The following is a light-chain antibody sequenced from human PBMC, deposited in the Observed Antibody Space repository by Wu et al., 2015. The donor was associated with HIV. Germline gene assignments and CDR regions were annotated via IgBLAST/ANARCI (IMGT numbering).Light chain of an antibody. CDR1: RNINTC. J-gene: IGKJ1*01. Sequence: SASVGDRVTITCRASRNINTCLAWYQQKPGTAPKLLIYEASALENGVPSRFSGSGSGTEFTLTISSLQPDDFATYYCQQYNFYSRTFGQGTKVEVK. V-gene: IGKV1-5*03. CDR2: EAS. CDR3: QQYNFYSRT.